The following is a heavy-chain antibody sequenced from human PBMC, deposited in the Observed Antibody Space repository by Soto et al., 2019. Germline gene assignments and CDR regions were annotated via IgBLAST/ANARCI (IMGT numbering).Heavy chain of an antibody. CDR2: ISYDESSK. CDR1: GFTFSNYV. Sequence: QVQLVESGGGVVQPGRSLRLSCAASGFTFSNYVMHWVRQAPGKGLEWVAIISYDESSKYYADPVKGRFTISRDNSKNTVYLQINSLRAEDTAVYYCATRIAASGGCDFWGQGTLVTVSS. D-gene: IGHD6-13*01. CDR3: ATRIAASGGCDF. V-gene: IGHV3-30-3*01. J-gene: IGHJ4*02.